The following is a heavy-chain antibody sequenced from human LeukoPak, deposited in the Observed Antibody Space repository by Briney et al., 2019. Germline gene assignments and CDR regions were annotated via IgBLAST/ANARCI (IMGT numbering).Heavy chain of an antibody. CDR1: GGSISSYY. Sequence: SETLSLTCTVSGGSISSYYWSWIRQPPGKGLEWIGYIYYSGSTNYNPSLKSRVTISVDTSKNQFSLKLNSVTAADTAVYYCARDCGYCSGGTCYHDAFDIWGQGTMVTVSS. CDR3: ARDCGYCSGGTCYHDAFDI. J-gene: IGHJ3*02. V-gene: IGHV4-59*01. CDR2: IYYSGST. D-gene: IGHD2-15*01.